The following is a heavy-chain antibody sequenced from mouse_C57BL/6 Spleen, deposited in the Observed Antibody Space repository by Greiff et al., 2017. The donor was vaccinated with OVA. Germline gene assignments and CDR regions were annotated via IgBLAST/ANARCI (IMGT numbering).Heavy chain of an antibody. D-gene: IGHD2-2*01. V-gene: IGHV1-39*01. Sequence: VQPGASVKISCKASGYSFTDYNMNWVKQSNGKSLEWIGVINPNYGTTSYNQKFKGKATLTVDQSSSTAYMQLNSLTSEDSAVYYCARWTYGYDEGNYAMDYWGQGTSVTVSS. CDR2: INPNYGTT. J-gene: IGHJ4*01. CDR3: ARWTYGYDEGNYAMDY. CDR1: GYSFTDYN.